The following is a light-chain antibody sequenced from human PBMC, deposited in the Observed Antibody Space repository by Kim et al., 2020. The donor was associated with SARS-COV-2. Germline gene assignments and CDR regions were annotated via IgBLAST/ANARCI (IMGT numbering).Light chain of an antibody. CDR1: QRISSTY. CDR3: QQSHNSPT. J-gene: IGKJ1*01. CDR2: GAS. Sequence: EIVLTQSPGILSLSPGDGATLSRRASQRISSTYLAWYQQKPGQAPRLLLYGASKRAAAIPDRFSGGGSGTDFTLTISRLEPEDFAVYFCQQSHNSPTFGQGTKVDIK. V-gene: IGKV3-20*01.